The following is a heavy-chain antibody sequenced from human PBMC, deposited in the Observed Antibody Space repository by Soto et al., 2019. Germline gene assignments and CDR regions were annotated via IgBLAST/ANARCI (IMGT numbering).Heavy chain of an antibody. CDR3: ARDPSKNSGIAYFDY. V-gene: IGHV3-30-3*01. Sequence: GGSLRLSCAASGFTFSSYAMHWVRQAPGKGLEWVAVISFDGSNKFYADSVKGRFTISRDNSKNTLYLQMNSLRAEDTAVYYCARDPSKNSGIAYFDYWGQGTLVTVSS. CDR1: GFTFSSYA. D-gene: IGHD6-13*01. J-gene: IGHJ4*02. CDR2: ISFDGSNK.